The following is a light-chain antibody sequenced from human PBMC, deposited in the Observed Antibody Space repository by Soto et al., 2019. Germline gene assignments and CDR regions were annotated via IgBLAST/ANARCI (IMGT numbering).Light chain of an antibody. CDR3: QQYGSSSWT. CDR1: QTISSNY. Sequence: EIVLTQSPGTLSLSPGESAALSCRASQTISSNYLAWYQQKPGQAPRLLIYGASSRATGIPDRFSGSGSGTDFTLTINRLEPEDSAVYYCQQYGSSSWTFGQGTKVEIK. J-gene: IGKJ1*01. V-gene: IGKV3-20*01. CDR2: GAS.